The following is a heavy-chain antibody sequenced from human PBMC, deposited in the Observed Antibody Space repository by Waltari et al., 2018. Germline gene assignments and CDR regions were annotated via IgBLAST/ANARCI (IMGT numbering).Heavy chain of an antibody. CDR2: ISSSSNYI. D-gene: IGHD2-2*01. V-gene: IGHV3-21*01. CDR1: GFTFSSYS. J-gene: IGHJ4*02. CDR3: ARDFTSWGFDY. Sequence: EVQLVESGGGLVKPGGSLRLSCAASGFTFSSYSMNWVRQAPGKVLEGVSSISSSSNYIDYAAAVNGRFTIYRDNAKHSLFLQMNSLRAEDTAVYYCARDFTSWGFDYWGQGTLVTVSS.